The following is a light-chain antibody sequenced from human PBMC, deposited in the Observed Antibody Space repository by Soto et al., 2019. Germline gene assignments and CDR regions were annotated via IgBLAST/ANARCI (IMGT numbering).Light chain of an antibody. CDR2: GAT. CDR1: QSVSTR. CDR3: QQYHNWSVT. Sequence: EIVMTQSPATLSVSPGERVTLSCRASQSVSTRLAWYQHKPGQSPRLLISGATTGATGIPPRFSASGSGTDFTLTVNSLQSEDIAVYYCQQYHNWSVTFGGGTKVDIK. V-gene: IGKV3-15*01. J-gene: IGKJ4*01.